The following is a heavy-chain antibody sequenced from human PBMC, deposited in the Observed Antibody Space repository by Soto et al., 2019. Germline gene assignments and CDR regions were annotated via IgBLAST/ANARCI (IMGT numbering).Heavy chain of an antibody. CDR3: ARGLAVAGTTPLRFDL. V-gene: IGHV1-69*01. Sequence: QVQLVQSGAEVKKPGSPVTVSCQASGGTFSNHTFNWVRQASGQGLEWMGGIMPIYGTANYAQKFQDRLTISADEITGTAYMELSILRPQDTAVYYCARGLAVAGTTPLRFDLWGQGTLVDDSS. D-gene: IGHD6-19*01. J-gene: IGHJ5*02. CDR2: IMPIYGTA. CDR1: GGTFSNHT.